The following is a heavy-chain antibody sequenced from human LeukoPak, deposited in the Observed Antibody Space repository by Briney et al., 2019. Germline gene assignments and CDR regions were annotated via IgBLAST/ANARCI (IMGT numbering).Heavy chain of an antibody. Sequence: GASVKVSCKASGHTFTGYYMHWVRQAPGQGLEWMGWINPNSGGTNYAQKFQGRVTMTRDTSISTAYMELSRLRSDDTAVYYCARWLVVRYFDRLAAFDIWGQGTMVTVSS. V-gene: IGHV1-2*02. CDR2: INPNSGGT. CDR3: ARWLVVRYFDRLAAFDI. D-gene: IGHD3-9*01. J-gene: IGHJ3*02. CDR1: GHTFTGYY.